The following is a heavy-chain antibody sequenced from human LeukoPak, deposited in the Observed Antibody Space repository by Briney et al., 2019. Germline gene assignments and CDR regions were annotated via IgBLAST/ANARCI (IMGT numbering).Heavy chain of an antibody. CDR3: AKGPGGWPFDY. CDR2: ITTSDGNT. D-gene: IGHD1-14*01. J-gene: IGHJ4*02. V-gene: IGHV3-23*01. CDR1: GFTFSSYT. Sequence: GGSLRLSCAASGFTFSSYTMSWVRQAPGKGLEWVSTITTSDGNTYYADSVKGRFTVSRDNSKNTLFLQMNSLRAEDTAVYYCAKGPGGWPFDYWGQGTLVTVSS.